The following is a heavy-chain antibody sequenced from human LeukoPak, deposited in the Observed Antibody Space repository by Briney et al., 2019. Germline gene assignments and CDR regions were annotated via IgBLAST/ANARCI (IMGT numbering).Heavy chain of an antibody. CDR3: ARGWGDYYDSSGYYYYYYGMDV. J-gene: IGHJ6*02. CDR2: IYYSGST. V-gene: IGHV4-59*08. Sequence: SETLSLTCTVSGGSISSYYWSWIRQPPGEGLEWIGYIYYSGSTNYNPSLKSRVTISVDTSKNQFSLKLSSVTAADTAVYYCARGWGDYYDSSGYYYYYYGMDVWGQGTTVTVSS. CDR1: GGSISSYY. D-gene: IGHD3-22*01.